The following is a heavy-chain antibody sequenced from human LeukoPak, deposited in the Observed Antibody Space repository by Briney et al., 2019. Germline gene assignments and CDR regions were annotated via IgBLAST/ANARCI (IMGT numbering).Heavy chain of an antibody. J-gene: IGHJ6*03. CDR1: GGSISSGSYY. Sequence: SQTLSLTCTVSGGSISSGSYYWGWIRQPAGKGLEWIGRIYTNGSTNYNPSLKSRVTISVDTSKNQFSLKLSSVTAADTAVYYCARVPMPYYYYYMDVWGKGTTVTVSS. CDR2: IYTNGST. D-gene: IGHD2-2*01. V-gene: IGHV4-61*02. CDR3: ARVPMPYYYYYMDV.